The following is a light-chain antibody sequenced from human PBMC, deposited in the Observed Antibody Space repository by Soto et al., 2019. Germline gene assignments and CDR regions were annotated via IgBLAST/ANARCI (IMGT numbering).Light chain of an antibody. CDR2: DVS. CDR1: SSDIGGYNH. V-gene: IGLV2-14*03. CDR3: CSRTSTSTRV. J-gene: IGLJ2*01. Sequence: QSALTQPASVSGSPGQSITISCTGTSSDIGGYNHVSWYLHHPGKAPKVLIYDVSRRPSEVSDRFSGSKSGNTASLTISGLQADDEADYYCCSRTSTSTRVFGGGTKLTVL.